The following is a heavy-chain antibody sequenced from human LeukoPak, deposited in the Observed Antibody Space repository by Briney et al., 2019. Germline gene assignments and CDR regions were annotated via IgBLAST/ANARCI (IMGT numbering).Heavy chain of an antibody. V-gene: IGHV4-61*02. D-gene: IGHD6-6*01. CDR3: ARDMKQFVTKEYNYHIDV. J-gene: IGHJ6*03. CDR1: GGSISSGNYY. CDR2: IYTHGAT. Sequence: PSETLSLTCTVSGGSISSGNYYWSWIRQPAGKGLEWIGRIYTHGATNYNPSLKSRVAISLDTSRNQFSLKVTSVTAADTAVYYCARDMKQFVTKEYNYHIDVWGKGTAVTVSS.